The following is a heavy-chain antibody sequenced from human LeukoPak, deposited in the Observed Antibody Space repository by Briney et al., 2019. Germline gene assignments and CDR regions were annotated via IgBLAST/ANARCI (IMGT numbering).Heavy chain of an antibody. CDR2: INPNSGGT. J-gene: IGHJ3*02. Sequence: ASVKVSCKASGYTFTAYCMHWVRQTPGQGLEWMGRINPNSGGTKYALNFQGRVTMTRDTSLSTAYMELSRLRSDDTAVYYCARKYYCDSSAYYYDDAFDIWGQGTMVTVSS. CDR1: GYTFTAYC. V-gene: IGHV1-2*06. CDR3: ARKYYCDSSAYYYDDAFDI. D-gene: IGHD3-22*01.